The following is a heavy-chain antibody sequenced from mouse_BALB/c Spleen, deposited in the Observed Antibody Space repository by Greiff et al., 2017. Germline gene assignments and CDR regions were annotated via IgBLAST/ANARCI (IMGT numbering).Heavy chain of an antibody. J-gene: IGHJ3*01. CDR2: IDPANGNT. Sequence: EVQLQQSGAELVKPGASVKLSCTASGFNIKDTYMHWVKQRPEQGLEWIGRIDPANGNTKYDPKFQGKATITADTSSNTAYLQLSSLPSEDTAVYYCARLAWFAYWGQGTLVTVSA. CDR3: ARLAWFAY. CDR1: GFNIKDTY. V-gene: IGHV14-3*02.